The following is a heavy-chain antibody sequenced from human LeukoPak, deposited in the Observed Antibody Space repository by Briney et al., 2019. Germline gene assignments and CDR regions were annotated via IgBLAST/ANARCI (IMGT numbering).Heavy chain of an antibody. CDR1: GFTFNHYA. J-gene: IGHJ4*02. CDR3: ARRHDYSNYPDY. Sequence: GGSLRLSCAASGFTFNHYAMNWVRQAPGKGLEWVASISSTTTYIYYADSVKGRFTISRDNAKNSVHLQMNSLRAEDTAVYYCARRHDYSNYPDYWGQGTLVTVSS. CDR2: ISSTTTYI. V-gene: IGHV3-21*01. D-gene: IGHD4-11*01.